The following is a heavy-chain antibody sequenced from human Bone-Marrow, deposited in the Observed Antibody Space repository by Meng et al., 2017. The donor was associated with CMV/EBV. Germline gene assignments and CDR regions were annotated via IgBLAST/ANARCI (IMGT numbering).Heavy chain of an antibody. J-gene: IGHJ5*02. D-gene: IGHD1-14*01. CDR3: ARSSDRKSHRRWFDP. Sequence: ASVKVSCKASGYTFTGYYMHWVRQAPGQGLEWMGWINPNSGGTNYAQKFQGRVTMTRDTFISTAYMELSRLRSDDTAVYYCARSSDRKSHRRWFDPWGQGTLVTVSS. CDR2: INPNSGGT. V-gene: IGHV1-2*02. CDR1: GYTFTGYY.